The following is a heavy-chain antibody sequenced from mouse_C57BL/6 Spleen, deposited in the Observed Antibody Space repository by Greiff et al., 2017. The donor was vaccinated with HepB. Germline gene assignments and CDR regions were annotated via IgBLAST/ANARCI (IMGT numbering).Heavy chain of an antibody. CDR3: ARFDSNWYFDV. Sequence: QVQLQQSGAELVMPGASVKLSCKASGYTFTSYWMHWVKQRPGQGLEWIGEIDPSDSYTNYNQKFKGKSTLTVDKSSSTAYMQLSSLTSEDSAVYYCARFDSNWYFDVWGTGTTVTVSS. CDR2: IDPSDSYT. CDR1: GYTFTSYW. D-gene: IGHD2-5*01. V-gene: IGHV1-69*01. J-gene: IGHJ1*03.